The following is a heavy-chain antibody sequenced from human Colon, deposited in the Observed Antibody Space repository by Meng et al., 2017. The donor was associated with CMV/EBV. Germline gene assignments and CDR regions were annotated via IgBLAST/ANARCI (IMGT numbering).Heavy chain of an antibody. V-gene: IGHV3-74*02. J-gene: IGHJ4*02. CDR2: IHSGGTSI. D-gene: IGHD1-1*01. Sequence: EVQLAESGGGLVKPGGSLKLSCVTSGFRFSDYVMNWVRQAPGKGLEWVSRIHSGGTSISCADSVKGRFTISGDNAKNTVYLQMNSLRDEDTAVYYCLKLPPGYWGQGTLVTVSS. CDR1: GFRFSDYV. CDR3: LKLPPGY.